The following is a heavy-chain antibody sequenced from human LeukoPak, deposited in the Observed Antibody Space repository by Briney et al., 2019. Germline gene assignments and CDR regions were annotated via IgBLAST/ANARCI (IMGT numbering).Heavy chain of an antibody. V-gene: IGHV1-69*05. CDR2: IIPIFGTA. D-gene: IGHD3-22*01. CDR1: GGTFSSYA. J-gene: IGHJ4*02. CDR3: ARGGISYYYDSSGYPFDY. Sequence: SVKVSCKASGGTFSSYAISWVRQAPGQGLEWMGRIIPIFGTANYAQKFQGRVTITTDESTSTAYMELSSLRSEDTAVYYCARGGISYYYDSSGYPFDYWGQGILVTVSS.